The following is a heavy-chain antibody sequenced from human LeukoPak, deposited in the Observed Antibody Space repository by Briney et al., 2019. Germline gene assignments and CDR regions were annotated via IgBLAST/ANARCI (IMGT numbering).Heavy chain of an antibody. J-gene: IGHJ4*02. Sequence: PSQTLSLACTASGTSINTYSWSWIRQTPGKGLEWIGYVYASGDYNSGINTYNPSLESRVTITVDTTKNQFALRLTSLTAADTAVYYCARGDQEFDYWGQGTRVTVSS. V-gene: IGHV4-59*13. CDR2: VYASGDYNSGIN. CDR1: GTSINTYS. CDR3: ARGDQEFDY.